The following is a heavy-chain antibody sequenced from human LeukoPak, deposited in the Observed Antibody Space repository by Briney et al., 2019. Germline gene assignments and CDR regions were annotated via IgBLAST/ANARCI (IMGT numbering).Heavy chain of an antibody. V-gene: IGHV5-51*01. CDR1: GYRFTSYW. CDR2: IYPGDSDT. CDR3: ARRGTRSGYSPYNWFDP. J-gene: IGHJ5*02. D-gene: IGHD3-3*01. Sequence: GESLKISCQGSGYRFTSYWIGWVRQMPGKGLEWMGIIYPGDSDTRYSPSFQGQVTISADKSISTAYLQWSSLKASDTAMYYCARRGTRSGYSPYNWFDPWGQGTLVTVSS.